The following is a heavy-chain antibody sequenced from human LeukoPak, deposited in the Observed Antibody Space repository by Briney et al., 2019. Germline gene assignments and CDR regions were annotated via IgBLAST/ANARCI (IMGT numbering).Heavy chain of an antibody. CDR1: GYTFTDYY. J-gene: IGHJ4*02. V-gene: IGHV1-2*02. CDR3: ARANFLYCSSSTFLFDY. Sequence: ASVKVSCKASGYTFTDYYMHWVGQAPGQGVEWMGWINPNDGETNYAQKFQGRITMTRDTSISTAHMEVSRLRSDDTAVYYCARANFLYCSSSTFLFDYWGQGTLVTVSS. D-gene: IGHD2-2*01. CDR2: INPNDGET.